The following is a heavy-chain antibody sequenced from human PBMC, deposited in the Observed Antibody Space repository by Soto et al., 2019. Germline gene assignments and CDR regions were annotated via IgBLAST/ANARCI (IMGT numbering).Heavy chain of an antibody. CDR3: ARDSLTGNWFDP. J-gene: IGHJ5*02. D-gene: IGHD2-8*02. CDR2: IYHSGST. Sequence: SETLSLTCAVSGGSISSGGYSWSWIRQPPGKGLEWIGYIYHSGSTYYNPSLKSRVTISVDRSKNQFSLKLSSVTAADTAVYYCARDSLTGNWFDPWGQGTLVTVSS. CDR1: GGSISSGGYS. V-gene: IGHV4-30-2*01.